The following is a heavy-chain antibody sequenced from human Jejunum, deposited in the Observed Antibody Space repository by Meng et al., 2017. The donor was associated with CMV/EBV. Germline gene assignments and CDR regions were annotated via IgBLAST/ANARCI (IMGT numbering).Heavy chain of an antibody. CDR2: IYESGST. CDR1: GDSISSGDYY. V-gene: IGHV4-30-4*01. Sequence: VAGDSISSGDYYWSWIRQPPGKGREWIGYIYESGSTSYNPSLESRVTISVDTSKNQFSLKVMSVTAADTAVYYCAREGTNSYYFDYWGQGTLVTVSS. J-gene: IGHJ4*02. CDR3: AREGTNSYYFDY. D-gene: IGHD1-14*01.